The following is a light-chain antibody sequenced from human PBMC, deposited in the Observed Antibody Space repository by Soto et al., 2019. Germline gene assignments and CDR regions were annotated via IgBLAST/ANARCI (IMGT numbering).Light chain of an antibody. CDR3: QKYYSAPRP. CDR1: QGINNY. J-gene: IGKJ1*01. V-gene: IGKV1-27*01. CDR2: SAS. Sequence: DIQMTQSPSSLSASVGDSVTITCRASQGINNYLAWYQQKPGKVPVLLIYSASTLKPGIPSRFSGSGAGTDFNLTIRSLPPEDFATYYCQKYYSAPRPFGQGTKVDIK.